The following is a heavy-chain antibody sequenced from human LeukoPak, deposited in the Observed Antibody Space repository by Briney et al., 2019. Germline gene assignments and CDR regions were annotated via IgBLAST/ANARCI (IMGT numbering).Heavy chain of an antibody. Sequence: SETLSLTCTVSGGSISSYYWSWIRQPPGKGLEWVGYLYYSGSTNYNPSLKSRATISVDTSKNQFSLKLSSVAAADTAVYYCAATSGVAAIDYWGQGTLVTVSS. D-gene: IGHD2-2*02. J-gene: IGHJ4*02. CDR3: AATSGVAAIDY. CDR1: GGSISSYY. CDR2: LYYSGST. V-gene: IGHV4-59*01.